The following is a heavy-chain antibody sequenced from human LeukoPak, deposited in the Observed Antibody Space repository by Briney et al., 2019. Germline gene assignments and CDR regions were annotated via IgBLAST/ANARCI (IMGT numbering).Heavy chain of an antibody. D-gene: IGHD3-22*01. CDR3: ARDPDDSGGYGAY. CDR1: GYTFTSYY. Sequence: ASVKVSCKASGYTFTSYYIHWVRQAPGQGLEWMGIINPSGGSTSYAQKLQGRVTMTRDTSTNTVYMELSSLRSEDTAVYYCARDPDDSGGYGAYWGQGTLVTVSS. J-gene: IGHJ4*02. V-gene: IGHV1-46*04. CDR2: INPSGGST.